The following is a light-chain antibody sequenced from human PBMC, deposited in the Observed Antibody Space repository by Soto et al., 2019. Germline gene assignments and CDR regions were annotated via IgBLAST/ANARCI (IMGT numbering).Light chain of an antibody. V-gene: IGKV3-20*01. CDR2: GAS. CDR3: QHYNNWPPWT. CDR1: QSVSSSY. Sequence: EIVLTQSPGTLSLSPGERATLSCRASQSVSSSYLAWYQHKPGQAPRLLIFGASTRATGIPDRFSASGSGTDFTLTISSLQSEDFAVYYCQHYNNWPPWTFGQGTKVEIK. J-gene: IGKJ1*01.